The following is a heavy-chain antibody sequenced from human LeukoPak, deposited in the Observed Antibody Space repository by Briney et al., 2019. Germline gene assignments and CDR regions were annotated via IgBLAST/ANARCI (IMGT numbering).Heavy chain of an antibody. CDR2: VNPSGGST. CDR3: ARGRRIAVAGYYFDY. V-gene: IGHV1-46*01. Sequence: GASVKVSCKASGYTFTSYYMHWVRQAPGQGLEWMGIVNPSGGSTTYAPKFQGRVTMTRDTSTSTVYMELSSLRSEDTAVYYCARGRRIAVAGYYFDYWGQGTLVTVSS. J-gene: IGHJ4*02. D-gene: IGHD6-19*01. CDR1: GYTFTSYY.